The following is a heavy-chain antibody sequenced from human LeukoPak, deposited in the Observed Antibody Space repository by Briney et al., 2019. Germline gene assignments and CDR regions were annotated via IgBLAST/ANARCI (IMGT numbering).Heavy chain of an antibody. J-gene: IGHJ5*02. Sequence: SGGSLRLFCAASGFTFSSYSMNWVRQAPGKGLEWVSYISSSSSSTYYADSVRGRFTISRDNTKKSLYLLMDSLRAEDTAVYYCARDAASGNNWFDPWGQGTLVTVSS. CDR2: ISSSSSST. V-gene: IGHV3-48*01. D-gene: IGHD3-3*01. CDR3: ARDAASGNNWFDP. CDR1: GFTFSSYS.